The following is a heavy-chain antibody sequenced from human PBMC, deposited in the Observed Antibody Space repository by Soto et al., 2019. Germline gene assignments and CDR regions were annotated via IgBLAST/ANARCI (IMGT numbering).Heavy chain of an antibody. CDR2: VYHSGNT. CDR1: GYSISSGYY. D-gene: IGHD2-2*01. J-gene: IGHJ4*02. V-gene: IGHV4-38-2*01. Sequence: XGTLYITCAVSGYSISSGYYWCWIRQPPGKGREWIASVYHSGNTFYNPSLKSRVTISIDTSSNQFSLKLSSVTAADTAIFYCARVSYCSTTSCYSGDSYYFDYWGRGTLVTVSS. CDR3: ARVSYCSTTSCYSGDSYYFDY.